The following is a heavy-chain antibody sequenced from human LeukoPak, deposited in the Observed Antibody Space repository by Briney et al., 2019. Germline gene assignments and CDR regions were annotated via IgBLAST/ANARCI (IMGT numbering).Heavy chain of an antibody. CDR2: ISSSGSTI. V-gene: IGHV3-48*03. CDR1: GFTFSSYE. J-gene: IGHJ5*02. CDR3: ARGQLDYDSSGYYYGYWFDP. Sequence: GRCLRLSCAASGFTFSSYEMNWVRQAPGKGLEWVSHISSSGSTIYYADSVKGRFTISGDNAKNSLYLQMNSLRAEDTAVYYWARGQLDYDSSGYYYGYWFDPWGQGTLVTVSS. D-gene: IGHD3-22*01.